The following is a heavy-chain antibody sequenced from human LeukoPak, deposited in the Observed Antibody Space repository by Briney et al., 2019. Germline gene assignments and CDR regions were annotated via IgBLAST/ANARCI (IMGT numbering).Heavy chain of an antibody. CDR3: AKGLRSDYGDYGPLFDY. J-gene: IGHJ4*02. D-gene: IGHD4-17*01. Sequence: GGSLRLSCAASGFTFTTYVMHWVRQAPANGLEWVAVISYDGSHKYYADSVKGRFTISRDNSKNTLYLQMNSLRPEDTAVYYCAKGLRSDYGDYGPLFDYWGQGTLVTVSS. CDR1: GFTFTTYV. CDR2: ISYDGSHK. V-gene: IGHV3-30*18.